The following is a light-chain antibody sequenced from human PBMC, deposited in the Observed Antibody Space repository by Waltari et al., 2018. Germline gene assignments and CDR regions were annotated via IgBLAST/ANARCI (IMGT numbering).Light chain of an antibody. CDR3: QKYYRRRT. Sequence: DIVMTQSPDSLAVSLGERVTINCKSSQSLLYNSNDKNYLAWYQQNPGQPPKLLFYLASTRHAGVPDRFSGSESATDFPLNISSLQAEDVAVYYCQKYYRRRTFCQGTRVEIK. J-gene: IGKJ1*01. CDR1: QSLLYNSNDKNY. V-gene: IGKV4-1*01. CDR2: LAS.